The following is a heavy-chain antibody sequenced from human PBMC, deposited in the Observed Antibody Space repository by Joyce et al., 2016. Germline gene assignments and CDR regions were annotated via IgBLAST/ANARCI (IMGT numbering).Heavy chain of an antibody. CDR2: LFPSGIP. Sequence: QVQLQESGPGLVKPSETLSLRCTVPGGSFTNYYWSCLRQPQGRGLEWLGYLFPSGIPRYDPSLKSRVTIYVDTSKQQFSLNLHSVTAADTAVYFCAGSSYGGNYFDSWGQGIPVTVSS. V-gene: IGHV4-59*01. CDR1: GGSFTNYY. CDR3: AGSSYGGNYFDS. J-gene: IGHJ4*02. D-gene: IGHD4-23*01.